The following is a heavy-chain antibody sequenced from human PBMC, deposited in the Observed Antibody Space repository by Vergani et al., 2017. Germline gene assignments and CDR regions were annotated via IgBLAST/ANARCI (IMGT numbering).Heavy chain of an antibody. CDR1: ESSFISNE. V-gene: IGHV5-51*01. J-gene: IGHJ4*02. CDR3: TGHVPCGDGACLHFDH. D-gene: IGHD2-21*01. CDR2: INPIDSKI. Sequence: EVMLVQSGAEVKKPGESLKISCKYSESSFISNEIAWVRQMSGKGLQWMGNINPIDSKIAYSPSFQGQAIMSLDKSITTAYLQWRSLKASDTALYYCTGHVPCGDGACLHFDHWGQGTQVTVSS.